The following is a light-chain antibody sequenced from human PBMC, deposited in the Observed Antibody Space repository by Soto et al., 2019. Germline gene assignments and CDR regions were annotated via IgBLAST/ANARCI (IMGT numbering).Light chain of an antibody. CDR1: SSDIGNSDF. CDR2: EVS. Sequence: QSVLTQPASVSGSPGQSITVSCTGTSSDIGNSDFVSWYQQVPGTAPKAMIYEVSSRPSGVSNRFSGSKSGNTASLTISGLQAEDEAYYYCSSYTTSTSFILFGGGTKLTVL. J-gene: IGLJ2*01. V-gene: IGLV2-14*01. CDR3: SSYTTSTSFIL.